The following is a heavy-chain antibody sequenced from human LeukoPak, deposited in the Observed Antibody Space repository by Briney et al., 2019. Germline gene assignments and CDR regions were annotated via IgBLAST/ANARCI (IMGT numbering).Heavy chain of an antibody. Sequence: LTGRSLRLSCAASGFTFSSYGMHWVRQAPGKGLEWVAVISYDGSNKYYADSVKGRFTISRNNSKNTLYLQMNSLRAEDTAVYYCAKGIREMATITWSPTEGDYWGQGTLVTVSS. CDR3: AKGIREMATITWSPTEGDY. D-gene: IGHD5-24*01. CDR1: GFTFSSYG. V-gene: IGHV3-30*18. J-gene: IGHJ4*02. CDR2: ISYDGSNK.